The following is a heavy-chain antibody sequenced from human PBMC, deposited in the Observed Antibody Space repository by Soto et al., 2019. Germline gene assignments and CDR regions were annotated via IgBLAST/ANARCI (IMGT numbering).Heavy chain of an antibody. CDR1: GGTFSSYA. V-gene: IGHV1-69*13. CDR3: AREGPLRYCSSTSCYRGIDV. CDR2: IIPIFGTA. D-gene: IGHD2-2*01. Sequence: SVKVSCKASGGTFSSYAISWVRQAPGQGLEWMGGIIPIFGTANYAQKFQGRVTITADESTSTAYMELSSLRSEDTAVYYCAREGPLRYCSSTSCYRGIDVWGQGTTVTVSS. J-gene: IGHJ6*02.